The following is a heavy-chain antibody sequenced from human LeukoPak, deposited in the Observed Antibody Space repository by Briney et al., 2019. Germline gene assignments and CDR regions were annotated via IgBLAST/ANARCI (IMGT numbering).Heavy chain of an antibody. CDR3: AREGGAAAGTKVFQH. D-gene: IGHD6-13*01. CDR1: GFTFRNYW. V-gene: IGHV3-74*01. CDR2: INSDGSST. Sequence: GGSLRLSCAASGFTFRNYWMHWVRQAPGKGLVWVSRINSDGSSTIYADSVKGRFTISRDNAKNTLYLEMNSLRAEDTAVYYCAREGGAAAGTKVFQHWGQGTLVTVSS. J-gene: IGHJ1*01.